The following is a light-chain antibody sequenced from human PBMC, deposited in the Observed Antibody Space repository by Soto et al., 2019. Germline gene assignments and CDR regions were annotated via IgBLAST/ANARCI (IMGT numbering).Light chain of an antibody. CDR2: WAS. CDR3: QQYYDTPSYT. J-gene: IGKJ2*01. Sequence: DIVMTQSPDSLAVSLGERATINCKSSQSVLYNSNNKNYLAWYQRKPGQPPKLLIYWASTRESGVPDRFSDRGSGTDFNLTISSLQAEDVAVYYCQQYYDTPSYTFGQGTKLEIK. CDR1: QSVLYNSNNKNY. V-gene: IGKV4-1*01.